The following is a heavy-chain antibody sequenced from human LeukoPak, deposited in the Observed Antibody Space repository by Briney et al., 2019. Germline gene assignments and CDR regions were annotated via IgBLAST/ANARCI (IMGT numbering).Heavy chain of an antibody. V-gene: IGHV3-9*01. J-gene: IGHJ5*02. Sequence: GGSLRLSCAASGFTFSSYSMHWVRQAPGKGLEWVSGISWNSGSIGYADSVKGRFTISRDNAKNSLYLQMNSLRAEDTALYYCAKDNIGYCSGGSCPGWFDPWGQGTLVTVSS. CDR2: ISWNSGSI. D-gene: IGHD2-15*01. CDR3: AKDNIGYCSGGSCPGWFDP. CDR1: GFTFSSYS.